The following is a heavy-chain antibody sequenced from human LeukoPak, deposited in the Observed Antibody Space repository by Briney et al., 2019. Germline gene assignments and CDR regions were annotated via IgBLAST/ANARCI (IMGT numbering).Heavy chain of an antibody. CDR1: GGSISSSSYY. J-gene: IGHJ3*01. CDR3: ARYNYGYDALDF. CDR2: IYYSGST. D-gene: IGHD5-18*01. V-gene: IGHV4-39*07. Sequence: PSETLSLTCTVSGGSISSSSYYWGWIRQPPGKGLEWIGSIYYSGSTYYNPSLKSRVTISVDTSKNQFSLRLNSVTAADTAVYYCARYNYGYDALDFWGQGTMVTVSS.